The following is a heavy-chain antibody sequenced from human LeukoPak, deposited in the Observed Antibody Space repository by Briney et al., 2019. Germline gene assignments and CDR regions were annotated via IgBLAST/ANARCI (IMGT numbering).Heavy chain of an antibody. Sequence: PGGSLRPSCAASGFTFSSYSFNWVRQAPGKGLEWVSCISSSTSYIYYADSVRGRFTISRDNAKNSLYLQMNSLRVEDTAVYYCARAPGYYGDPFDYWGQGTLVTVSS. CDR3: ARAPGYYGDPFDY. CDR1: GFTFSSYS. D-gene: IGHD4-17*01. J-gene: IGHJ4*02. CDR2: ISSSTSYI. V-gene: IGHV3-21*01.